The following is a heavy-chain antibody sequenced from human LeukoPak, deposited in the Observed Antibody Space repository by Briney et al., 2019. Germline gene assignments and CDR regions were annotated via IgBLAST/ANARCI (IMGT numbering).Heavy chain of an antibody. CDR2: ISSSGSTI. D-gene: IGHD6-13*01. Sequence: GGSLRLSCAASGFTFSDYYMSWIRQAPGTGLEWVSYISSSGSTIYYADSVKGRFTISRDNAKNSLYLQINSLRAEDTAVYYCARGKYSSSWYRPGPHDYWGQGTLATVSS. CDR3: ARGKYSSSWYRPGPHDY. V-gene: IGHV3-11*01. CDR1: GFTFSDYY. J-gene: IGHJ4*02.